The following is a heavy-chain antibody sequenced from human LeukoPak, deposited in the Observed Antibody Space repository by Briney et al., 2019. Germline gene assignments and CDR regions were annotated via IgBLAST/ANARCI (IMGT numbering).Heavy chain of an antibody. CDR1: GFTFSDYY. J-gene: IGHJ6*02. V-gene: IGHV3-11*01. D-gene: IGHD3-9*01. Sequence: GGALRLSCAASGFTFSDYYMSWIRQAPGKGLEWFSYISSSGSTIYYADSVKGRFTISRDNAKNSLYLQMNSLRAEDTAVYYCARDGPTRYFDWLSYYYYYGMDVWGQGTTVTVSS. CDR2: ISSSGSTI. CDR3: ARDGPTRYFDWLSYYYYYGMDV.